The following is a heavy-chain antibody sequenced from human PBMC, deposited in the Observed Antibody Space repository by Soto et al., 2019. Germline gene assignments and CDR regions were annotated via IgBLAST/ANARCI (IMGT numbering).Heavy chain of an antibody. CDR1: GCSISSYY. CDR3: ARSTYYEYFQH. D-gene: IGHD1-26*01. V-gene: IGHV4-59*01. J-gene: IGHJ1*01. CDR2: IYHSGST. Sequence: SEALSLPCPVSGCSISSYYWSWIRQPPGKGLEWIAYIYHSGSTNYNPSLKSRVTISVDTSRDQFSLKLSSVTPADTAIYYCARSTYYEYFQHWGQGALVTVSS.